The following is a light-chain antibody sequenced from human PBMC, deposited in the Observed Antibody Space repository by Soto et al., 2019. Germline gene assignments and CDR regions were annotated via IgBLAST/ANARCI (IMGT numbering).Light chain of an antibody. CDR2: GTS. J-gene: IGKJ1*01. V-gene: IGKV3-20*01. Sequence: IVLTQSPGTLSLSPGERATLSCRASQGVSSNYLAWYQQKSGQAPRLLLYGTSSRATGIPERFSGSGSGTDFTLTISRLEPEDFAVYYCQHYGSSRAFGQGTKVDIK. CDR3: QHYGSSRA. CDR1: QGVSSNY.